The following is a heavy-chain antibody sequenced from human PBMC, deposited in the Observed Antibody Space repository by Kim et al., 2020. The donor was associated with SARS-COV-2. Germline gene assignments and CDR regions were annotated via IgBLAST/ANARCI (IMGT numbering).Heavy chain of an antibody. J-gene: IGHJ6*02. CDR2: VNHSGIT. CDR3: ARGRAGVVPSPILGLGPYYYYYAMDV. CDR1: GGSFSAYS. D-gene: IGHD3-3*01. V-gene: IGHV4-34*01. Sequence: SETLSLTCAVYGGSFSAYSWIWIRQAPGKGLEWIGEVNHSGITKYHPSLKSRVTISVDTSKNQFSLKLPSVTAADTAVFYCARGRAGVVPSPILGLGPYYYYYAMDVWGQETTVTVS.